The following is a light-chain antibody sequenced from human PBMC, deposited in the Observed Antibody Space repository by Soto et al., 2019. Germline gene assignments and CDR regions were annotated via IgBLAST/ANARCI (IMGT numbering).Light chain of an antibody. CDR1: QDISNY. J-gene: IGKJ3*01. CDR3: QQYDNLPFT. V-gene: IGKV1-33*01. CDR2: DAS. Sequence: DIQMTQSPSSLSASVGDRVTITCQASQDISNYINWYQQKPGKAPKFLIYDASNLETGVSSRFSGSGSGTDFTFTISSLQPEDIATYYCQQYDNLPFTFGPGTKVDIK.